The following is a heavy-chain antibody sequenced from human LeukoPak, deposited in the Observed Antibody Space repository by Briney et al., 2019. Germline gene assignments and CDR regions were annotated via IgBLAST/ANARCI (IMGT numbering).Heavy chain of an antibody. CDR1: GGSISSHY. Sequence: SETLSLTCTVSGGSISSHYWSWIRQPPGKGLEWIGYIYYSGSTNYNPSLKSRVTISVDTSKNQFSLKLSSVTAADPAVYYCARLGEGDSSGWYFVFDYWGQGTLVTVSS. CDR3: ARLGEGDSSGWYFVFDY. J-gene: IGHJ4*02. D-gene: IGHD6-19*01. CDR2: IYYSGST. V-gene: IGHV4-59*11.